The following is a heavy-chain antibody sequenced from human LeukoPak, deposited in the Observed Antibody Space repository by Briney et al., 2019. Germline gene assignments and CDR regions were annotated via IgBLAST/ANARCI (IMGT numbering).Heavy chain of an antibody. V-gene: IGHV4-39*01. D-gene: IGHD2-21*02. CDR3: ARDWANCGGDCSPFDY. Sequence: SETLSLTCTVSGGSISSSSHSWGWIRQPPGKGLEWIGSSYYSGSPYYNPSLKSRDTISVDTSKNQFSLKLSSVTAADTAVYYCARDWANCGGDCSPFDYWGQGTLVTVSS. CDR2: SYYSGSP. CDR1: GGSISSSSHS. J-gene: IGHJ4*02.